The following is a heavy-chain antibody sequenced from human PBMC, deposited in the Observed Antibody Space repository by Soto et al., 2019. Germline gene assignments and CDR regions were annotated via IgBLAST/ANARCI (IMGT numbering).Heavy chain of an antibody. CDR1: GYTFTDYY. V-gene: IGHV1-2*04. Sequence: GASVKVSCKASGYTFTDYYIHWVRQAPGQGLQWMGWINSNSGGTNYAQTFQGWVTMTRDTSIRTAYMELIRLRSDDTAVYYCARSGSGTLYYGMNVWGQGTSVTVSS. J-gene: IGHJ6*02. CDR2: INSNSGGT. CDR3: ARSGSGTLYYGMNV. D-gene: IGHD3-10*01.